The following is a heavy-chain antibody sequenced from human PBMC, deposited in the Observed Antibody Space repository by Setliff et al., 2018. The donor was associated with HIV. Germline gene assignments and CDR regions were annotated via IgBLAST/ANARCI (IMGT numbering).Heavy chain of an antibody. J-gene: IGHJ4*02. CDR1: GGSASDTSYY. Sequence: SETLSLTCTVSGGSASDTSYYWGWIRQPPGKGLEWLANVYYSGGTYYNPSLNSRVTISVDTSRNQFSLKLTSVTAADTALYFCARLGDSGYDFRGYFDYWGQGKLVTVSS. D-gene: IGHD5-12*01. CDR2: VYYSGGT. CDR3: ARLGDSGYDFRGYFDY. V-gene: IGHV4-39*01.